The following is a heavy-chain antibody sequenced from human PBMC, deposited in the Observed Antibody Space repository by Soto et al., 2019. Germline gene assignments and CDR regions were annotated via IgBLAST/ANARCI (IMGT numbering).Heavy chain of an antibody. J-gene: IGHJ3*02. CDR3: AQNGFTAAAGFDI. V-gene: IGHV5-51*01. CDR1: EYSFTSYW. Sequence: LGEALKISWKGAEYSFTSYWIGGVRQMPGKDLEWMSITYPGDTDTRHSPSFQGQVTISADKSISTAYLQWSRLKASDTAMYYCAQNGFTAAAGFDIWGQGTMVTVSS. D-gene: IGHD6-13*01. CDR2: TYPGDTDT.